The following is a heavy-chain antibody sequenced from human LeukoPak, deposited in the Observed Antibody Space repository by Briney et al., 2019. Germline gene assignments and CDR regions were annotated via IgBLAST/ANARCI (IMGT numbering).Heavy chain of an antibody. V-gene: IGHV4-39*01. Sequence: PSETLSLTCTVSGGSISSSSYYWGWIRQPPGKGLEWIGSIYHSGSTYYNPSLKSRVTISVDTSKNQFSLKLSSVTAADTAVYYCANAPAKSGWYYLFDYWGQGTLVTVSS. J-gene: IGHJ4*02. CDR3: ANAPAKSGWYYLFDY. D-gene: IGHD6-19*01. CDR2: IYHSGST. CDR1: GGSISSSSYY.